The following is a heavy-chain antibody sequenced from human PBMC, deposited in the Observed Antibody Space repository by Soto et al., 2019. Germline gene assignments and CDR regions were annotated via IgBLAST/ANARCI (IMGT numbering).Heavy chain of an antibody. D-gene: IGHD2-21*02. CDR2: ISGRGDDT. J-gene: IGHJ4*02. V-gene: IGHV3-23*01. CDR1: GLTFSSYA. Sequence: PGGSLRLSCAASGLTFSSYAMSWVRQAPGKGLEWVSGISGRGDDTYYADSVKGRFTISRDNSKNMLYLQMNSLRAEDTAVYYCAKDRCGGDCYFFHYSGAGTMVTVST. CDR3: AKDRCGGDCYFFHY.